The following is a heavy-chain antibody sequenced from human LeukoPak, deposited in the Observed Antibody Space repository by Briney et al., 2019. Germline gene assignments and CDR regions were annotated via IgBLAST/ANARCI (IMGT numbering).Heavy chain of an antibody. CDR2: ISGSGGST. J-gene: IGHJ3*02. CDR1: RFTFSIYA. V-gene: IGHV3-23*01. D-gene: IGHD4-17*01. CDR3: AKDPNGDYVGAFEM. Sequence: PGGSLRLSCAAPRFTFSIYAMNGVRQAPRKGLEGGSGISGSGGSTYYAASVKGRFTISRDNSKNTLYLQMNSLRAEDTAVYYCAKDPNGDYVGAFEMWGQGTMVSVSS.